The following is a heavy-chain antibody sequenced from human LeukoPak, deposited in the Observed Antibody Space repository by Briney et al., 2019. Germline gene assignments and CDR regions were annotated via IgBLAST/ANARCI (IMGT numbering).Heavy chain of an antibody. CDR3: ARVRITMVRGVRSPYGMDV. J-gene: IGHJ6*02. Sequence: QPGGSLRLSCAASGFTFSSYAMHWVRQAPGKGLEWVAVISYDGSNKYYADSVKGRFTISRDNSKNTLYLQMNSLRAEDTAVYYCARVRITMVRGVRSPYGMDVWGQGTTVTVSS. CDR2: ISYDGSNK. CDR1: GFTFSSYA. V-gene: IGHV3-30-3*01. D-gene: IGHD3-10*01.